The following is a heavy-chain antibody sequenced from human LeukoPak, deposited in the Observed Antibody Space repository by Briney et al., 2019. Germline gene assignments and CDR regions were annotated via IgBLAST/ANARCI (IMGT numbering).Heavy chain of an antibody. CDR3: ARDLAAAVNYYDSSGYYYYYYGMDV. D-gene: IGHD3-22*01. Sequence: PGGSLRLSCAASGFTFSSYAMNWVRQAPGKGLEWVSSISSSSSYIYYADSVKGRFTISRDNAKNSLYLQMNSLRAEDTAVYYCARDLAAAVNYYDSSGYYYYYYGMDVWGQGTTVTVSS. V-gene: IGHV3-21*01. CDR1: GFTFSSYA. J-gene: IGHJ6*02. CDR2: ISSSSSYI.